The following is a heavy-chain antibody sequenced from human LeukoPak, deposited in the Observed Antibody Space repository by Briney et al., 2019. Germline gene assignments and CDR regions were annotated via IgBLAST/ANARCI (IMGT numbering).Heavy chain of an antibody. CDR1: GGTFSSYA. D-gene: IGHD2-21*01. J-gene: IGHJ3*01. V-gene: IGHV1-69*13. CDR3: YNGVVIAVGNPFDF. CDR2: IIPIFGTA. Sequence: ASVKVSCKASGGTFSSYAISWVRQAPGQGLEWMGGIIPIFGTANYAQKFQGRVTIPADESTSTAYMELSSLRSEDTAVYYCYNGVVIAVGNPFDFWGQGTRVPAS.